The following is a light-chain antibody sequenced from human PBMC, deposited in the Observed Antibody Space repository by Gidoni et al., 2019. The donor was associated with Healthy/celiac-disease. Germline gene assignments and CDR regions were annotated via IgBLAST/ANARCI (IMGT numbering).Light chain of an antibody. J-gene: IGLJ1*01. V-gene: IGLV2-14*01. CDR3: SSYTSSSTPDV. CDR2: DVS. CDR1: SSDVGGYNY. Sequence: QSALPQPASVSGSPGQPITISCTGTSSDVGGYNYVSWYQQHPGKAPKLMIYDVSNRPSGVSNRFSGSKSGNTASLTISGLQAEDEADYYCSSYTSSSTPDVFGTGTKVTVL.